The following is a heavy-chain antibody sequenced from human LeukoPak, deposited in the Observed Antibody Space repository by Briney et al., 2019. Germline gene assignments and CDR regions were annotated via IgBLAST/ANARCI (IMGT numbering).Heavy chain of an antibody. V-gene: IGHV1-69*13. D-gene: IGHD2-8*01. J-gene: IGHJ6*02. Sequence: SVKVSCKASGGTFSSYAISWVRQAPGQGLEWMGGIIPIFGTANYAQKFQGRVTITAGESTSTAYMELSSLRSEDTAVYYCGLGYCTNGVCYSLYYYGMDVWGQGTTVTVSS. CDR1: GGTFSSYA. CDR3: GLGYCTNGVCYSLYYYGMDV. CDR2: IIPIFGTA.